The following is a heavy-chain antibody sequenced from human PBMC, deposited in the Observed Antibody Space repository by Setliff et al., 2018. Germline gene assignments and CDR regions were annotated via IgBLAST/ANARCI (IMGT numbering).Heavy chain of an antibody. V-gene: IGHV1-69*13. CDR2: IIPIFGTA. Sequence: SVKVSCKASGGTFSSYAISWVRQAPGQGLEWMGGIIPIFGTANYAQKFQGRVTVTADESTSTAYMELSSLRSEDTAVYYCAREGVDRRSSTDYRYYMDVWGKGTTVTVSS. J-gene: IGHJ6*03. D-gene: IGHD6-6*01. CDR3: AREGVDRRSSTDYRYYMDV. CDR1: GGTFSSYA.